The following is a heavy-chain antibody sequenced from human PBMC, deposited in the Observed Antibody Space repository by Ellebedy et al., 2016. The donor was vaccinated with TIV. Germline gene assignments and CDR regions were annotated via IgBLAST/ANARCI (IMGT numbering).Heavy chain of an antibody. CDR1: GFTFSGYN. D-gene: IGHD4-17*01. J-gene: IGHJ4*02. V-gene: IGHV3-48*04. Sequence: GGSLRLSCAASGFTFSGYNMNWVRQAPGRGLEWVSSISIDSTAKYYADSVKGRFTISRDNAKNSLYLQMNSLRAEDTAVYYCARDHPSVAVTTYYFDYWGQGTLVTVSS. CDR3: ARDHPSVAVTTYYFDY. CDR2: ISIDSTAK.